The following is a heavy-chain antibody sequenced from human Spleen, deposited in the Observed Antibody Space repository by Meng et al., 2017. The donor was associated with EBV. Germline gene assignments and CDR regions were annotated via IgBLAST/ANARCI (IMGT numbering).Heavy chain of an antibody. CDR2: ITPDGGRT. CDR3: SRDLMGPDDW. CDR1: GFSFSAYW. J-gene: IGHJ4*02. Sequence: EVQSLESGGGLVQPGGSLRLSWATSGFSFSAYWMHWVRQIPGKGLQWVSRITPDGGRTDYADSVQGRFTISRDNAAKTLYLQMKSLRPEDTAVYYCSRDLMGPDDWWGQGTLVTVSS. D-gene: IGHD1-26*01. V-gene: IGHV3-74*01.